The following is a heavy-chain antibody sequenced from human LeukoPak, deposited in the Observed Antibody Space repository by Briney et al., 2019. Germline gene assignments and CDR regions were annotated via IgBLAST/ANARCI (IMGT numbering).Heavy chain of an antibody. J-gene: IGHJ4*02. V-gene: IGHV1-8*01. Sequence: ASVKVSCKASGYTFTSYDINWVRQATGQGLEWMGWMNPNSGNTGYAQKLQGRVTMTRNTSISTAYMELSSLRSEDTAVYYCARMGRSGSYYAIDYWGQGTLVTVSS. CDR3: ARMGRSGSYYAIDY. CDR2: MNPNSGNT. CDR1: GYTFTSYD. D-gene: IGHD1-26*01.